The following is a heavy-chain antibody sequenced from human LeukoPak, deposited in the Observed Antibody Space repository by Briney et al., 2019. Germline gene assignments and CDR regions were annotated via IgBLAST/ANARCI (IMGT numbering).Heavy chain of an antibody. Sequence: SETLSLTCAVYGGSFSGYYWSWIRQPPGKGLEWIGEINHSGSTNYNPSLKSRVTISVDTSKNQFSLKLSSVTAADTAVYYCARALSRGYSHGRARYFDYWGQGTLVTVSS. J-gene: IGHJ4*02. V-gene: IGHV4-34*01. CDR1: GGSFSGYY. CDR2: INHSGST. D-gene: IGHD5-18*01. CDR3: ARALSRGYSHGRARYFDY.